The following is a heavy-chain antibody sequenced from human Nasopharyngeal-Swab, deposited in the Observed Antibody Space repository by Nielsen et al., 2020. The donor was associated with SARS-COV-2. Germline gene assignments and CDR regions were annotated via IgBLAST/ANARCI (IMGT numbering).Heavy chain of an antibody. J-gene: IGHJ6*03. CDR3: AKDPYQPYYMDV. D-gene: IGHD2-2*01. Sequence: WIRQPPGKGLVWVSRINSDGSSTSYADSVKGRFTISRDNSKNTLYLQMNSLRAEDTAVYYCAKDPYQPYYMDVWGKGTTVTVSS. V-gene: IGHV3-74*01. CDR2: INSDGSST.